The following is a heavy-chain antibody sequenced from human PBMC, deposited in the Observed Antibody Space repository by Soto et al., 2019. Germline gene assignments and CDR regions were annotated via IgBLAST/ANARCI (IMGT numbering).Heavy chain of an antibody. CDR3: ARDRGAYSSGWYPFDY. J-gene: IGHJ4*02. V-gene: IGHV4-4*02. D-gene: IGHD6-19*01. CDR1: GGSISSSNW. Sequence: QVQLQESGPGLVKPSGTLSLTCAVSGGSISSSNWWSWVRQPPGKGLEWIGEIYHSGSTNYNPSPKRRVPISVDKSKNQFSLKLSSVTAADTAVYYCARDRGAYSSGWYPFDYWGQGTLVTVSS. CDR2: IYHSGST.